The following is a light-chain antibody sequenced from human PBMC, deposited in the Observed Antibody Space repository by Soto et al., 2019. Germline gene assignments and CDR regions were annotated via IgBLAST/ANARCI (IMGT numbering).Light chain of an antibody. CDR1: QSVSSSY. CDR2: GSS. V-gene: IGKV3-20*01. CDR3: QQYGASPS. J-gene: IGKJ5*01. Sequence: EIVLTQSPGTLSLSPGERATLSCRASQSVSSSYLAWYQQKPGQAPRLLIYGSSSRATGIPDRFSVSGSGTDFTLTISRLEPEDFAMYYCQQYGASPSFGQGTRLEIK.